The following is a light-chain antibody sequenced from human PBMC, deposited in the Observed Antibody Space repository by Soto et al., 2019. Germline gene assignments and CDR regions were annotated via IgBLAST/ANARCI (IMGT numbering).Light chain of an antibody. CDR2: GAS. CDR3: QQYDSSPPFT. Sequence: EIVLTQSPGTLSLSPGERATLSCRASQSVSSSYLAWYQQKPGQAPRLLIYGASSRATGIPDRFSGSGSGTDFTLTISRLEPEDFAVYYCQQYDSSPPFTFGPGTKVDI. V-gene: IGKV3-20*01. J-gene: IGKJ3*01. CDR1: QSVSSSY.